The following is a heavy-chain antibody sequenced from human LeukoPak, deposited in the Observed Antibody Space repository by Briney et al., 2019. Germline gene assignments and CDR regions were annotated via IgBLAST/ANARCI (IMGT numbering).Heavy chain of an antibody. CDR1: GFTFSDYY. CDR3: AGKPYSSGWYYAYYFDY. V-gene: IGHV3-11*01. D-gene: IGHD6-19*01. CDR2: ISSSGSTI. Sequence: GGSLRLSCAASGFTFSDYYMSWIRQAPGKGLEWVSYISSSGSTIYYADSMKGRFTISRDNAKNSLYLQMNSLRAEDTAVYYCAGKPYSSGWYYAYYFDYWGQGTLVTVSS. J-gene: IGHJ4*02.